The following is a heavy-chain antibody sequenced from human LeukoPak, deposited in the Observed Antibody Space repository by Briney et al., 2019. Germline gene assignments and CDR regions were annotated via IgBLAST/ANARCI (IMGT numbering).Heavy chain of an antibody. V-gene: IGHV4-59*02. CDR1: RGSVSSAY. D-gene: IGHD6-19*01. CDR3: ATGHTSAWFDY. J-gene: IGHJ4*02. Sequence: SETLSLTCTVSRGSVSSAYWSWIRQPPGKRLEWIGYMYNSEITNYNASLKSRVTMSLDMSKNQFALDLTSVSEADTAVYYCATGHTSAWFDYWGQGSLVIVP. CDR2: MYNSEIT.